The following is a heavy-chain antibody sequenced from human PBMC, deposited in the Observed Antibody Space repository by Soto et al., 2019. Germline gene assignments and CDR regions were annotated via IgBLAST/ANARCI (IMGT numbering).Heavy chain of an antibody. CDR2: IDGSGYT. CDR3: ARKQAGFFYGIDY. D-gene: IGHD3-3*01. CDR1: GGSISTGGYY. Sequence: SETLSLTCTVSGGSISTGGYYWSWIRQYPGKGLEWLGYIDGSGYTFYNPSLQSRLTLSMDTSKNQFSLKLSSATAADTSVYFCARKQAGFFYGIDYWGQGTLVTVSS. J-gene: IGHJ4*02. V-gene: IGHV4-31*03.